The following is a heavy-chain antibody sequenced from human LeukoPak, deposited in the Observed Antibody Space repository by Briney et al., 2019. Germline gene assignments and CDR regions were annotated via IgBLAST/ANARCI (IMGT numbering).Heavy chain of an antibody. V-gene: IGHV3-30-3*01. J-gene: IGHJ4*02. D-gene: IGHD4-23*01. CDR1: GFTFSSYA. Sequence: PGRSLRLSCAASGFTFSSYAMHWVRQAPGKGLEWVAVISYDGSNKYYADSVKGRFTISRDNAKNSLYLQMNSLRAEDTAVYYCARIYGGNSYYFDCWGQGTLVTVSS. CDR2: ISYDGSNK. CDR3: ARIYGGNSYYFDC.